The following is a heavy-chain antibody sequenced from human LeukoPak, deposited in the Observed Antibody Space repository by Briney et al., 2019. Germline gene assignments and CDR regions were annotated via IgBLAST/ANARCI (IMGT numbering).Heavy chain of an antibody. Sequence: GGSLRLSCAASGFTFDDYTMHWVRQAPGKGLEWVSLISWDGGSTYYADSVKGRFTISRDNSKNSLYLQMNSLRTEDTALYYCCASADILTGYYNWFDPWGQGTLVTVSS. CDR1: GFTFDDYT. D-gene: IGHD3-9*01. V-gene: IGHV3-43*01. J-gene: IGHJ5*02. CDR2: ISWDGGST. CDR3: CASADILTGYYNWFDP.